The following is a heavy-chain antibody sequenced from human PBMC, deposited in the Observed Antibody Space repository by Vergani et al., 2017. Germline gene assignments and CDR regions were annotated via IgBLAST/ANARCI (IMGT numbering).Heavy chain of an antibody. V-gene: IGHV4-34*01. CDR3: ASHTGGSYPPFHDAFDI. CDR2: INHSGST. Sequence: QVQLQQWGAGLLKPSETLSLTCAVYGGSFSGYYWSWIRQPPGKGLEWIGEINHSGSTNYNPSLKSRVTISVDTSTNQFSLKLSSVTAADTAVYYCASHTGGSYPPFHDAFDIWGQGTMVTVSS. J-gene: IGHJ3*02. CDR1: GGSFSGYY. D-gene: IGHD1-26*01.